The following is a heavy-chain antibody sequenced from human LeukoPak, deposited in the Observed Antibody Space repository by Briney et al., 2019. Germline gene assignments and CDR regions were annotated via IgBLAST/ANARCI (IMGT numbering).Heavy chain of an antibody. Sequence: PGGSLRLSCAASGFTFSSYSMNWVRQAPGKGLEWVSSISSSSSYIYYADSVEGRFTISRDNAKNSLYLQMNSLRAEDTAVYYCARDPITKDSGRAYFDYWGQGTLVTVSS. D-gene: IGHD3-10*01. J-gene: IGHJ4*02. CDR1: GFTFSSYS. CDR3: ARDPITKDSGRAYFDY. CDR2: ISSSSSYI. V-gene: IGHV3-21*01.